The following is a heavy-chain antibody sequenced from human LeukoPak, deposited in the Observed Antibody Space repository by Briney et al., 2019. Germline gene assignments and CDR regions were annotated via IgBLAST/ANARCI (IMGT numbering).Heavy chain of an antibody. D-gene: IGHD7-27*01. J-gene: IGHJ4*02. Sequence: GASVKVSCKASGYTFTDYYIHWLRQATGQGPEWMGWMNPNSGATGYAQKFQGRVTMTRSASINTAYMELTNLRSEDTAVYYCARASRSWGFNYWGQGTLVTVSS. CDR3: ARASRSWGFNY. V-gene: IGHV1-8*02. CDR1: GYTFTDYY. CDR2: MNPNSGAT.